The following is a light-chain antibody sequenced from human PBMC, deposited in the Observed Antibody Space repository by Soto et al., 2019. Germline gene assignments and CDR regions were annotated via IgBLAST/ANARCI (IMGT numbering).Light chain of an antibody. J-gene: IGLJ1*01. CDR2: EVN. CDR1: RIDVGGYNY. V-gene: IGLV2-8*01. Sequence: QSVLTQPPSASGSPGQSVAISCTGTRIDVGGYNYVSWYQQHPGKAPKLMIYEVNKRPSGVPDRFSGSKSGNTASLTVSGLQAEDEADYYCSSYAGSSNVFGTGTKLTVL. CDR3: SSYAGSSNV.